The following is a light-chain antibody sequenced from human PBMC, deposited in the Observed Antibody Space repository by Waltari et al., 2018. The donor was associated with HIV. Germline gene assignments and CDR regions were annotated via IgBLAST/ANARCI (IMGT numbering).Light chain of an antibody. CDR3: YSTDISGDQWV. CDR1: ALPKKY. J-gene: IGLJ3*02. V-gene: IGLV3-10*01. CDR2: EDI. Sequence: SYEVTQPPSVSVSPGQTARITCSGDALPKKYAYWYQQKSGQAPVLVIYEDIKRTSGIPERVSGASSGTVADLAISGAQVEDEADYYWYSTDISGDQWVFGGGTKVTVL.